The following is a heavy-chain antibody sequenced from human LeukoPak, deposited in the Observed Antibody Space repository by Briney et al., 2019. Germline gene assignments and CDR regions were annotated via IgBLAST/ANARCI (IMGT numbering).Heavy chain of an antibody. J-gene: IGHJ4*02. CDR1: GGTFSSYA. D-gene: IGHD3-10*01. CDR2: IIPILGIA. Sequence: ASVKVSCKASGGTFSSYAIRWVRQAPGQGLEWMGRIIPILGIANYAQKFQGRVTITADKSTSTAYMELSSLRPEDTAVYYCASAISDLGSGSYYPTSLDYWGQGTLVTVSS. CDR3: ASAISDLGSGSYYPTSLDY. V-gene: IGHV1-69*04.